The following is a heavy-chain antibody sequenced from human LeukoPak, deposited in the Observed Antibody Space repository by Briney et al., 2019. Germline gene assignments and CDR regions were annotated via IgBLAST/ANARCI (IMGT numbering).Heavy chain of an antibody. CDR1: GGTFSSYA. CDR2: IIPIFGTA. V-gene: IGHV1-69*05. Sequence: ASVKVSCKASGGTFSSYAISWVRQAPGQGLEWMGGIIPIFGTANCAQKFQGRVTITTDESTSTAYMELSSLRSEDTAVYYCARSLHVVVIATDYYYYMDVWGKGTTVTVSS. J-gene: IGHJ6*03. D-gene: IGHD2-21*01. CDR3: ARSLHVVVIATDYYYYMDV.